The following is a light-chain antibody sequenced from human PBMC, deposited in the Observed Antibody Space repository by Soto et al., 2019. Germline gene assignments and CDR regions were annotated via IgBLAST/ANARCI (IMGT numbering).Light chain of an antibody. Sequence: QSVLTQPASVSGSPGQSITISCTGTSSDVGSYNFVSWYQQHPGKAPKLMIYEVNKRPSGVSNRFSGSKSGNTASLTISGLQAEDEADYYCCSYAGSSNVVFGGGTKLTVL. J-gene: IGLJ2*01. CDR1: SSDVGSYNF. CDR3: CSYAGSSNVV. V-gene: IGLV2-23*02. CDR2: EVN.